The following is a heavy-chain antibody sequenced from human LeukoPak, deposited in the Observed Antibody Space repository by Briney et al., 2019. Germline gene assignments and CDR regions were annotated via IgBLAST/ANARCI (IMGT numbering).Heavy chain of an antibody. V-gene: IGHV4-4*07. CDR2: IYTSGST. J-gene: IGHJ6*04. Sequence: SETLSLTCTVAGGSISSYYWSWIRQPAAHGLAWIGRIYTSGSTNYNSSLKSRVTISVDTSKNQFSLKLSSVTAANTAVYYCARATNYDLWSAYYHHMDVWGKGTTVTVSS. CDR3: ARATNYDLWSAYYHHMDV. D-gene: IGHD3-3*01. CDR1: GGSISSYY.